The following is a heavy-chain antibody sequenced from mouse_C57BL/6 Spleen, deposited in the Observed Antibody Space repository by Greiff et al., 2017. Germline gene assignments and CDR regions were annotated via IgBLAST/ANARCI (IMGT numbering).Heavy chain of an antibody. CDR2: IDPSDSYT. V-gene: IGHV1-69*01. J-gene: IGHJ3*01. CDR1: GYTFTSYW. CDR3: ASGDDGGLAY. D-gene: IGHD2-12*01. Sequence: VQLQQPGAELVMPGASVKLSCKASGYTFTSYWMHWVKQRPGQGLEWIGEIDPSDSYTNYNQKFKGKSTLTVDKSSSTAYMQLSSLTSEDSAVYYCASGDDGGLAYWGQGTLVTVSA.